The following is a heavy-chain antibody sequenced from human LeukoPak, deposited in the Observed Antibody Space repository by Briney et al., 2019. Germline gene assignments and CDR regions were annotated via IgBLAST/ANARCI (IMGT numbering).Heavy chain of an antibody. D-gene: IGHD5-18*01. V-gene: IGHV4-39*01. CDR2: IYYSGST. Sequence: SETLSLTCTVSGGSISSSSYYWGWIRQPPGKGLEWIGSIYYSGSTYYNPSLKSRVTISVDTSKNQFSLKLSSVTAADTAVYYCARLGYSYIGGLVYWGQGTLVTVSS. J-gene: IGHJ4*02. CDR1: GGSISSSSYY. CDR3: ARLGYSYIGGLVY.